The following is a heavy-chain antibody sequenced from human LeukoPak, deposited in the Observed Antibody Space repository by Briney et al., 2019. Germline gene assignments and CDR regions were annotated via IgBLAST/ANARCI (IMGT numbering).Heavy chain of an antibody. CDR1: GYTFTSYD. Sequence: GASVKVSCKASGYTFTSYDFNWLRQATGQGPEWMGWMNPNSGATGYAQKFQGRVTMTRDTSISTAYMELRSLTSEDTAIYYCVRDGEGVAISVNFWFDPWGQGTLVTVSS. D-gene: IGHD3-10*01. J-gene: IGHJ5*02. CDR2: MNPNSGAT. CDR3: VRDGEGVAISVNFWFDP. V-gene: IGHV1-8*01.